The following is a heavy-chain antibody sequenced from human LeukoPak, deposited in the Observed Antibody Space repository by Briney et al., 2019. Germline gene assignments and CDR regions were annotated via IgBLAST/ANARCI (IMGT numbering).Heavy chain of an antibody. CDR2: MNPNSGNT. CDR3: ARDNSSATPGGYYYYYHMDV. J-gene: IGHJ6*03. CDR1: GYTFTSYD. Sequence: ASVKVSCKASGYTFTSYDINWVRQATGQGLEWMGWMNPNSGNTGYAQKFQGRVTITRNTSISTAYVELSSLRSEDTAVYYCARDNSSATPGGYYYYYHMDVWGKGTTVTVSS. V-gene: IGHV1-8*03. D-gene: IGHD6-13*01.